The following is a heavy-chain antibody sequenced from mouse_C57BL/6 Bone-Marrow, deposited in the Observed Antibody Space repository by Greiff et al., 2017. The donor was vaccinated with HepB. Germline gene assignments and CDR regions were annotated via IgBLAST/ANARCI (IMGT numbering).Heavy chain of an antibody. CDR3: ARSGYYGSSPWYFDV. V-gene: IGHV1-55*01. CDR2: IYPGSGST. J-gene: IGHJ1*03. Sequence: VQLQQPGAELVKPGASVKMSCKASGYTFTSYWITWVKQRPGQGLEWIGDIYPGSGSTNYNEKFKSKATLTVDTSSSTAYMQLSSLTSDDSAVYYCARSGYYGSSPWYFDVWGTGTTVTVSS. D-gene: IGHD1-1*01. CDR1: GYTFTSYW.